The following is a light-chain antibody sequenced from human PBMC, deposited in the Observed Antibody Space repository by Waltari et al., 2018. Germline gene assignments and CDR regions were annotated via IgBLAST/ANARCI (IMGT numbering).Light chain of an antibody. CDR1: QCVKSW. Sequence: DIQMTQSPSTLSASVGDRVTITCRASQCVKSWLAWYQQRPGKAPNLLISKASTLKTGVSSRFSGGGSGTEFTLTISSLQPDDFAIYYCQQYNAYPYTFGQGTKLEIK. J-gene: IGKJ2*01. CDR2: KAS. CDR3: QQYNAYPYT. V-gene: IGKV1-5*03.